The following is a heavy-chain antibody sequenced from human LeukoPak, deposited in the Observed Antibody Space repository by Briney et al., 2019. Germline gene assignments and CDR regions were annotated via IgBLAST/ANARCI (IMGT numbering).Heavy chain of an antibody. Sequence: GGSLRLSCAASGFTFSSYAMHWVRQAPGKGLEWVAVISYDGGNKFYADSVRGRFTISRDNSKNTLYLQMNSLRAEDTAVYHSARGWYGYCGGGSCYSIDYWGQGTHVTVSS. CDR2: ISYDGGNK. D-gene: IGHD2-15*01. J-gene: IGHJ4*02. CDR1: GFTFSSYA. CDR3: ARGWYGYCGGGSCYSIDY. V-gene: IGHV3-30*04.